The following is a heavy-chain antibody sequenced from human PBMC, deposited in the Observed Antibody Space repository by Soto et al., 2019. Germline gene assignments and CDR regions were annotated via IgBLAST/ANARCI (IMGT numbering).Heavy chain of an antibody. J-gene: IGHJ5*02. D-gene: IGHD2-21*02. V-gene: IGHV4-34*01. Sequence: SQTLSLTCAVYGGSFSGYYWSWIRQPPGKGLEWIGEINHSGSTNYNPSLKSRVTISVDTSKNQFSLKLSSVTAADTAVYYCARGLQWGGLGRWFDPWGQGTLVTVSS. CDR2: INHSGST. CDR3: ARGLQWGGLGRWFDP. CDR1: GGSFSGYY.